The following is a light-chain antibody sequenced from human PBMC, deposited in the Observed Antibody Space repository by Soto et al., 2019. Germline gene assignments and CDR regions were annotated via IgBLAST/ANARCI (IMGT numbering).Light chain of an antibody. V-gene: IGLV2-23*02. J-gene: IGLJ2*01. CDR3: CSYGGSSTLVV. CDR1: SSDVGSYNL. Sequence: QLVLTQPASVSGSPGQSITISCTGTSSDVGSYNLVSWYQQHPGKAPRLMIYEVSKRPSGVSNRFSGSTSGNTASLTISGLQAEDEADYYCCSYGGSSTLVVFGGGTKLTVL. CDR2: EVS.